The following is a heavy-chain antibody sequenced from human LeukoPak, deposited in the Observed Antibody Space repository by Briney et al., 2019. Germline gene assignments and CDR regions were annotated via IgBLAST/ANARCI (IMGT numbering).Heavy chain of an antibody. V-gene: IGHV4-34*01. Sequence: PSETLSLTCAVYGGSFSGYYWSWIRQPPGKGLEWIGEINHSGSTNYNPSLKSRVTISVDTSKNQFSLKLSSVTAADTAVYYCARDGIAVAGTSFDYWGQGTLSPSPQ. CDR2: INHSGST. CDR3: ARDGIAVAGTSFDY. CDR1: GGSFSGYY. J-gene: IGHJ4*02. D-gene: IGHD6-19*01.